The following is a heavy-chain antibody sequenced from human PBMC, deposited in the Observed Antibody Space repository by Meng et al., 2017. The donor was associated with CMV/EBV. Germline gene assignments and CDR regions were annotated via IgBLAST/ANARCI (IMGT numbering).Heavy chain of an antibody. CDR2: INPNSGGT. CDR3: AREHQLLSPYYYYGMDV. V-gene: IGHV1-2*02. J-gene: IGHJ6*02. Sequence: GGSLRLSCAASGFTVSSNYMSWVRQAPGQGLEWMGWINPNSGGTNYAQKFQGRVTMTRDTSISTAYMELSRLRSDDTAVYYCAREHQLLSPYYYYGMDVWGQGTTVTVSS. D-gene: IGHD2-2*01. CDR1: GFTVSSNY.